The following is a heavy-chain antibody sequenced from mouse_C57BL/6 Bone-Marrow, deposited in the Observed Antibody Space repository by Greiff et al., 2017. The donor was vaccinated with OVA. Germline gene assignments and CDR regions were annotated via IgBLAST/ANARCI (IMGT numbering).Heavy chain of an antibody. V-gene: IGHV1-55*01. CDR3: ARSLITAVPMDY. CDR1: GYTFTSYW. CDR2: IYPGSGST. D-gene: IGHD1-1*01. J-gene: IGHJ4*01. Sequence: QVQLQQPGAELVKPGASVKMSCKASGYTFTSYWITWVKQRPGQGLEWIGDIYPGSGSTNYNEKFKSKATLTVDTSSSTAYMQLSSLTSEDSAVYYCARSLITAVPMDYWGKGTSVTVSS.